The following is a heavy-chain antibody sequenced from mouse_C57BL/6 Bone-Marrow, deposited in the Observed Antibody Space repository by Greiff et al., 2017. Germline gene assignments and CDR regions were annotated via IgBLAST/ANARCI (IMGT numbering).Heavy chain of an antibody. CDR3: TRGVYYGSSPWYFDV. V-gene: IGHV5-9-1*02. CDR1: GFTFSSYA. CDR2: ISSGGDYI. Sequence: EVQLVESGEGLVKPGGSLKLSCAASGFTFSSYAMSWVRQTPEKRLEWVAYISSGGDYIYYADTVKGRFTISRDNARNTLYLQMSSLKSEDTAMYYCTRGVYYGSSPWYFDVWGTGTTVTVSS. D-gene: IGHD1-1*01. J-gene: IGHJ1*03.